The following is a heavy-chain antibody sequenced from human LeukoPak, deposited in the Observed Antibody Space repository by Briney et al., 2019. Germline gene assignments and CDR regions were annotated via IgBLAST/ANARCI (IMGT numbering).Heavy chain of an antibody. V-gene: IGHV3-53*01. D-gene: IGHD3-9*01. Sequence: PGGSLRLSCAASGFTVSSNYMNWVRQAPGKGLEWLSVIYSGGSTYYTDSVKGRFTISRDNSKNTLYLQMNSLRAEDTAVYYCARGRLGDILPGPYYFDYWGQGTLVTVS. J-gene: IGHJ4*02. CDR3: ARGRLGDILPGPYYFDY. CDR1: GFTVSSNY. CDR2: IYSGGST.